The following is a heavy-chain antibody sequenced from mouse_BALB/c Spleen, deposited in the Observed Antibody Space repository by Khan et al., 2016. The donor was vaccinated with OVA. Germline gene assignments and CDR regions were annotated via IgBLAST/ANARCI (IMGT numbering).Heavy chain of an antibody. D-gene: IGHD2-14*01. CDR3: VRGCAYYRNDGWFAY. J-gene: IGHJ3*01. V-gene: IGHV1-4*01. CDR2: INPSNGYT. CDR1: GYTFTSYT. Sequence: QVQLKQSGAEPARPGASVKMSCKASGYTFTSYTIHWIKLRPGQGLEWIGYINPSNGYTNSNQKFKDKATLTADKFSTTAYSQLRCLTSYDSASYNCVRGCAYYRNDGWFAYWGQGTLVTVSA.